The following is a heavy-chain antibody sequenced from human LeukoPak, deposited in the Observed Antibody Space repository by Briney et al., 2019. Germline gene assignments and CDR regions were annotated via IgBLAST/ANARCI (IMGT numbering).Heavy chain of an antibody. Sequence: SETLSLTCTVSGGSISSHYWSWVRQPPGKGLEWIGFIYYSGSTNYNPSLKSRVTISVDTAKNEFSLRLSSVTAADTAVYYCAREGSRWVDFEFWGQGTLVTVSS. CDR2: IYYSGST. V-gene: IGHV4-59*11. D-gene: IGHD1-26*01. CDR3: AREGSRWVDFEF. CDR1: GGSISSHY. J-gene: IGHJ4*02.